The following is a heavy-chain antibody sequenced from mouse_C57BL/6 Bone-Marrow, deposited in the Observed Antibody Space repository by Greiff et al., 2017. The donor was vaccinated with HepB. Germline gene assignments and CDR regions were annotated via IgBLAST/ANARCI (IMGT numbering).Heavy chain of an antibody. Sequence: EVKVVESGGGLVQPGGSLKLSCAASGFTFSDYGMAWVRQAPRKGPEWVAFISNLAYSIYYADTVTGRFTISRENAKNTLYLEMSSLRSEDTAMYYCARWYYGSSPHWYFDVWGTGTTVTVSS. CDR1: GFTFSDYG. D-gene: IGHD1-1*01. CDR2: ISNLAYSI. J-gene: IGHJ1*03. CDR3: ARWYYGSSPHWYFDV. V-gene: IGHV5-15*01.